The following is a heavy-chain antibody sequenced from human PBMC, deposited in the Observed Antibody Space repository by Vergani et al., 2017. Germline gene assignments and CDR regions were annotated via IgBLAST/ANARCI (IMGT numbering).Heavy chain of an antibody. CDR3: ARGAGIAVAGTWFDP. J-gene: IGHJ5*02. Sequence: QLQLQESGSGLVKPSQTLSLTCAVSGGSISSSSYYWGWIRQPPGKGLEWIGSIYYSGSTYYNPSLKSRVTISVDTSKNQFSLKLSSVTAADTAGYYCARGAGIAVAGTWFDPWGQGTLVTVSS. CDR2: IYYSGST. CDR1: GGSISSSSYY. D-gene: IGHD6-19*01. V-gene: IGHV4-39*01.